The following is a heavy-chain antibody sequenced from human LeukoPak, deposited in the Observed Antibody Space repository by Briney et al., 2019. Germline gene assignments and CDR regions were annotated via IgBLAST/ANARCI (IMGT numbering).Heavy chain of an antibody. D-gene: IGHD1-26*01. CDR2: ISSSSTI. V-gene: IGHV3-48*01. CDR3: ATEYSGSYWTFDP. CDR1: GFTFSSYS. J-gene: IGHJ5*02. Sequence: QPGGSLRLSCAASGFTFSSYSMNWVRQAPGKGLEWVSYISSSSTIYYADSVKGRFTISRDNAKNSLYLQMNSLRAEDTAVYYCATEYSGSYWTFDPWGQGTLVTVSS.